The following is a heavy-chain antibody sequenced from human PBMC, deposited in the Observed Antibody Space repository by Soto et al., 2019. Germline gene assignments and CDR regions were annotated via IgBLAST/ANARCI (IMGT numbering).Heavy chain of an antibody. Sequence: QVQLVQSGAEVKKPGSSVKVSCKASGGTFSSYAISWVRQAPGQGLEWMGGIIPIFGTANYAQKFQGRVTIXXDXSXTTAYMELSSLRSEDTAVYYCARDRGGYSYGWSVDYWGQGTLVTVSS. CDR3: ARDRGGYSYGWSVDY. CDR1: GGTFSSYA. J-gene: IGHJ4*02. V-gene: IGHV1-69*12. D-gene: IGHD5-18*01. CDR2: IIPIFGTA.